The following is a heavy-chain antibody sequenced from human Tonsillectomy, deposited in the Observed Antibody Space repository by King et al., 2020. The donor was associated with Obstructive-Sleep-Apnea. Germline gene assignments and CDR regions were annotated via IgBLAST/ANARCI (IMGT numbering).Heavy chain of an antibody. V-gene: IGHV3-23*04. D-gene: IGHD5-18*01. Sequence: VQLVESGGGLVQPGGSLRLSCAASGFSFGDYAMSWVRQAPGKGLEWVSSISGSGAITYYTDTVRGRFTIARENSRNTLYLQMNSLGAEDTALYYCAKGIRGYTYVYFDFWGQGTLVTVSS. J-gene: IGHJ4*02. CDR2: ISGSGAIT. CDR3: AKGIRGYTYVYFDF. CDR1: GFSFGDYA.